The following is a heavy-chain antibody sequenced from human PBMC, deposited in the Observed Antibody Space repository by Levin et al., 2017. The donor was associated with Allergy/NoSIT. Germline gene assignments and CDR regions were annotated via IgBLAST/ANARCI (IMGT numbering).Heavy chain of an antibody. CDR3: ARGGYYDSSGDAFDI. J-gene: IGHJ3*02. V-gene: IGHV1-18*01. CDR1: SFTFTSYG. Sequence: ASVKVSCRASSFTFTSYGITWVRQAPGQGFEWMGWISAYNGNTHSAQNLQGRVTMTTDTSTSTAYMELRGLRSDDTAVYYCARGGYYDSSGDAFDIWGQGTTVTVSS. D-gene: IGHD3-22*01. CDR2: ISAYNGNT.